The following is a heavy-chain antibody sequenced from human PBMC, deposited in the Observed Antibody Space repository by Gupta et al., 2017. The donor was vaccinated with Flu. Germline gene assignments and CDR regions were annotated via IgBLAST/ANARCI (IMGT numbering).Heavy chain of an antibody. CDR2: ISGRGDRT. Sequence: EMQLLESGGGLIQPGGSLRLSCVASGFTFSSYGMSWVRLAPGKGLEWVSAISGRGDRTYYADAVKGRFTISRDNSKNTLYLQMKTLRVEDTAVYYCAKDDYFDLWGQGTLVTVSS. CDR3: AKDDYFDL. J-gene: IGHJ4*02. V-gene: IGHV3-23*01. CDR1: GFTFSSYG.